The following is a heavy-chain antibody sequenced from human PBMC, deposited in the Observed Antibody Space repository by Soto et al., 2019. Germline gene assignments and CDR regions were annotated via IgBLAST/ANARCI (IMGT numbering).Heavy chain of an antibody. CDR1: GFTFSTHW. CDR3: AKDTPGWSYT. Sequence: TGGSLRLSCAASGFTFSTHWMHWVRQAPGKGLVWVSRINSDGSTTSYADSVKGRFTISRDNAKNTLYLQMNNLRVEDTAVYFCAKDTPGWSYTWGQGTLVTVSS. J-gene: IGHJ5*02. CDR2: INSDGSTT. D-gene: IGHD6-19*01. V-gene: IGHV3-74*01.